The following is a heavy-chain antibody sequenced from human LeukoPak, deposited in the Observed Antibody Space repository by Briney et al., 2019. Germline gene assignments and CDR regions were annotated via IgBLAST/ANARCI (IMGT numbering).Heavy chain of an antibody. V-gene: IGHV3-13*01. CDR3: ARLGGSYPRVYEFDY. J-gene: IGHJ4*02. D-gene: IGHD1-26*01. CDR2: IGTAGDT. Sequence: GGSLRLSCAASGFTFSSYDMHWVRQATGKGLEWVSAIGTAGDTYYPGSVKGRFTISRENAKNSLYLQMNSLRAGDTAVYYCARLGGSYPRVYEFDYWGQGTLVTVSS. CDR1: GFTFSSYD.